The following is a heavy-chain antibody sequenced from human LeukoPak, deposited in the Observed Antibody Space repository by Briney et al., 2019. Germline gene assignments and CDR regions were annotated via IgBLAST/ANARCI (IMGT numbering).Heavy chain of an antibody. J-gene: IGHJ4*02. Sequence: GGSLRLSCAASGFTFSTYSMGWVRQAPGKGLEWVSVINNYGGSTFYADSVKGRFTISRDNSKNTLYLQMNSLRAEDTAVYYCARYWNXXXFDYWGQGTLVTVSS. D-gene: IGHD1-1*01. CDR3: ARYWNXXXFDY. CDR1: GFTFSTYS. CDR2: INNYGGST. V-gene: IGHV3-23*01.